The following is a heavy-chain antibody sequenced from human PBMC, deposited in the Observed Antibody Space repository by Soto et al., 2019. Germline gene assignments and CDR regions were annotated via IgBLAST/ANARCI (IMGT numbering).Heavy chain of an antibody. V-gene: IGHV3-7*01. D-gene: IGHD5-12*01. Sequence: SLRLSCAASGFAFSSYWMSWVRQAPGKGLEWVANIKQDGSEKYYVDSVKGRFTISRDNAKNSLYLQMNSLRAEDTAVYYCARENRYEGYYYYYMDVWGKGTTVTVSS. CDR3: ARENRYEGYYYYYMDV. J-gene: IGHJ6*03. CDR1: GFAFSSYW. CDR2: IKQDGSEK.